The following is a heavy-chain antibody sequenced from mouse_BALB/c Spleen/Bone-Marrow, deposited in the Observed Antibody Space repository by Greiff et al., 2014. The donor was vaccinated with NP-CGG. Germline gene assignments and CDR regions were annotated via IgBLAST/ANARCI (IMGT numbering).Heavy chain of an antibody. CDR1: GFSLTSYG. D-gene: IGHD1-2*01. V-gene: IGHV2-4*02. Sequence: VQGVESGPGLVQPSQSLSITCTVSGFSLTSYGVHWVRQPPGKGLGWLGVIWSGGSTDYNAAFISRLSISKDNSKSQVFFKMNSLQADDTAIYYCARQPLRRHAMDYWGQGTSVTVSS. CDR3: ARQPLRRHAMDY. CDR2: IWSGGST. J-gene: IGHJ4*01.